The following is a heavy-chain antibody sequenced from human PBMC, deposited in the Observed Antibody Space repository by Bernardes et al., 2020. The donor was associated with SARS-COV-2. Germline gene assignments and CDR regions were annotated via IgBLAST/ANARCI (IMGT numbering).Heavy chain of an antibody. J-gene: IGHJ4*02. V-gene: IGHV4-59*07. D-gene: IGHD3-10*01. CDR3: ARSSFYYSSGSHFSY. Sequence: SDHLPVICTVCSGYISNYFWTWSRQRPGKGLEWIEDVSVIGKTNYNPSLESRVTISLDASKKQFSLNMTSATAADTATYYCARSSFYYSSGSHFSYWGQGIRVAVSS. CDR2: VSVIGKT. CDR1: SGYISNYF.